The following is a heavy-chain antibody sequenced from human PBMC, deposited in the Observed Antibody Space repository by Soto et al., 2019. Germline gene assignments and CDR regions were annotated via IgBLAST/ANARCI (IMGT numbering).Heavy chain of an antibody. Sequence: ASLKVSCKASRYAFTSSYINWVRQATGQRLEWMGWMNPNSGNTGYAQKFQGRVTMTRNTSISTAYMELSSLRSEDTAVYYCAKLGTADAFDIWGQGTMVTVS. V-gene: IGHV1-8*01. CDR2: MNPNSGNT. D-gene: IGHD6-13*01. CDR3: AKLGTADAFDI. CDR1: RYAFTSSY. J-gene: IGHJ3*02.